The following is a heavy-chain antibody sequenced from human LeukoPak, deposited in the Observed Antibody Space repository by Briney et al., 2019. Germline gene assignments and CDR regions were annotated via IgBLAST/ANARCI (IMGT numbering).Heavy chain of an antibody. J-gene: IGHJ6*03. CDR3: ARVFDYSNYEGYYMDV. CDR1: GGSISSYY. D-gene: IGHD4-11*01. CDR2: IYTSGST. V-gene: IGHV4-4*07. Sequence: PSETLSLTCTVSGGSISSYYWSWIRQPAGKGLEWIGRIYTSGSTNYNPSLKSRVTMSVDTSKNQFSLKLSSVTAADTAVYYCARVFDYSNYEGYYMDVWGKGTTVTVSS.